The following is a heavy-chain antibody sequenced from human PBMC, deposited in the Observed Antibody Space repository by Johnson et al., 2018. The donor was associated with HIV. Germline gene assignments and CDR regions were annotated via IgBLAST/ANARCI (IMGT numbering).Heavy chain of an antibody. V-gene: IGHV3-11*04. D-gene: IGHD2-21*01. CDR3: ARVSMLFIAADAFDI. J-gene: IGHJ3*02. CDR2: ISSSGSSI. Sequence: QVQLVESGGGVVQSGRSLRLSCAASGFTFSDYYMSWIRQAPGKGLEWVSYISSSGSSIYYADSVKGRFTISRDNAKKSMYLQMNSLRAEDTAVYYCARVSMLFIAADAFDIWGQGTMVTVSS. CDR1: GFTFSDYY.